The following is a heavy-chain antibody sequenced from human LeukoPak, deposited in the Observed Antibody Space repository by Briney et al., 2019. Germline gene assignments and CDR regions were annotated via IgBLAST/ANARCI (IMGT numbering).Heavy chain of an antibody. D-gene: IGHD4-23*01. Sequence: SETLSLTCTVSGGSLSSYYWSWIRQPRGKGLEWIGYIYYSGSTNYNPSLKSRVTISVDTSKNQFSLKLSSVTAADTAVYYCARNYGGRQYYFDYWGQGTLVTVSS. J-gene: IGHJ4*02. CDR2: IYYSGST. CDR1: GGSLSSYY. V-gene: IGHV4-59*01. CDR3: ARNYGGRQYYFDY.